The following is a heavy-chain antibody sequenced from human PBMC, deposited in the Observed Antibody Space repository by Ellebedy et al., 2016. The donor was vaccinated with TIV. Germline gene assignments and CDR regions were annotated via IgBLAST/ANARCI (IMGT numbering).Heavy chain of an antibody. CDR1: GFTFSSYS. V-gene: IGHV3-21*01. Sequence: GGSLRLSXAASGFTFSSYSMNWVRQAPGKGLEWVSSISSSSSYIYYPDSVKGRFTISRDNAKNSLYLQMNSLRAEDTAVYYCARAGGGSGYGLDYWGQGTLVTVSS. J-gene: IGHJ4*02. D-gene: IGHD3-22*01. CDR2: ISSSSSYI. CDR3: ARAGGGSGYGLDY.